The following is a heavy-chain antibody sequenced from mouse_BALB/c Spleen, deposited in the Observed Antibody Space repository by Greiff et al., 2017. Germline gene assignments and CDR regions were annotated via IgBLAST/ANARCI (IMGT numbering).Heavy chain of an antibody. CDR3: ARYNYYGSWFAY. V-gene: IGHV1-80*01. J-gene: IGHJ3*01. CDR1: GYAFSSYW. CDR2: IYPGDGDT. D-gene: IGHD1-1*01. Sequence: VQLQESGAELVRPGSSVKISCKASGYAFSSYWMHWVKQRPGQGLEWIGQIYPGDGDTNYNGKFKGKATLTADKSSSTAYMQLSSLTSEDSAVYFCARYNYYGSWFAYWGQGTLVTVSA.